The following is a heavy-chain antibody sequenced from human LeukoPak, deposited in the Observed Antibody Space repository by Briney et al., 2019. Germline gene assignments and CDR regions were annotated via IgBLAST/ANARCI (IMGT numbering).Heavy chain of an antibody. V-gene: IGHV1-46*01. CDR1: GYTFTSYY. CDR2: INPSGGST. Sequence: GASVKVSCKASGYTFTSYYMHWVRQAPGQGLEWMGIINPSGGSTSYAQKFQGRVTMTRDTSTSTVYMELSSLRSEDTAVYYCARDPFSGSGLYYMGVWGKGTTVTVSS. D-gene: IGHD3-10*01. J-gene: IGHJ6*03. CDR3: ARDPFSGSGLYYMGV.